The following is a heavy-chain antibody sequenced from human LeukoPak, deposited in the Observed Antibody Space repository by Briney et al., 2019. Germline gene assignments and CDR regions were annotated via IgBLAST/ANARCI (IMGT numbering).Heavy chain of an antibody. J-gene: IGHJ5*02. Sequence: PGGSLRLSWAASGFTFSSYEMNWVRQAPGKGLEWVSYISSSGSTIYYADSVKGRFTISRDNAKNSLYLQMNSLRVEDTAFYYCARDDLLHRNWFDPWGQGTLVTVSS. CDR1: GFTFSSYE. CDR2: ISSSGSTI. CDR3: ARDDLLHRNWFDP. V-gene: IGHV3-48*03. D-gene: IGHD3-22*01.